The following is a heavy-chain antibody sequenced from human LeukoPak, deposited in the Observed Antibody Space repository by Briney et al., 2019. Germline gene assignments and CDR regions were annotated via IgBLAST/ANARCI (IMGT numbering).Heavy chain of an antibody. CDR3: ARVYNSGWPLDY. V-gene: IGHV1-46*01. D-gene: IGHD6-19*01. CDR2: INPSGGST. Sequence: ASVKVSCKASGYTFTSYYMHWVRQVPGQGLEWMGVINPSGGSTSYAQKFQGRVTMTSDTSTSTVYLELSSLRFEDTAVYYCARVYNSGWPLDYWGQGTLVTVSS. J-gene: IGHJ4*02. CDR1: GYTFTSYY.